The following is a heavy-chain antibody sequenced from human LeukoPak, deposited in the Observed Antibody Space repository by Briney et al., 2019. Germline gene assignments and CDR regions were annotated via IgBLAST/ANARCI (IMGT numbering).Heavy chain of an antibody. V-gene: IGHV1-2*02. J-gene: IGHJ4*02. CDR1: GYTFTGHY. D-gene: IGHD6-13*01. CDR2: IDAKSGGT. CDR3: ARWRGYSSGWSGPFDD. Sequence: ASVKVSCKASGYTFTGHYMHWVRQAPGQGLEWMGWIDAKSGGTKYAQRFQGRVPMTRDTSINTGYMELSSLTSDDTAVYYCARWRGYSSGWSGPFDDWGQGTLVTVSS.